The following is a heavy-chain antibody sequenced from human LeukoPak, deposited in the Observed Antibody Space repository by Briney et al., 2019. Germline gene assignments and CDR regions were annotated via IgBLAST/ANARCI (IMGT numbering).Heavy chain of an antibody. V-gene: IGHV3-23*01. CDR1: GFTFSNYD. CDR3: AKHGGKTYFDY. J-gene: IGHJ4*02. CDR2: ISGRGGST. Sequence: HGRSLRLSCAASGFTFSNYDMTSVRQAPRQGLKWVSGISGRGGSTYYADSVKGRFTISRDNSKNTLYLQMNSLRAEDTAVYYCAKHGGKTYFDYWGQGTLVTVPS.